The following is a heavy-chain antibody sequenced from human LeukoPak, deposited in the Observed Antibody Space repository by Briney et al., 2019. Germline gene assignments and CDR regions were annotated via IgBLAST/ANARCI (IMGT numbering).Heavy chain of an antibody. V-gene: IGHV1-18*01. Sequence: GASVKVSCKTSGYTFTTYGISWVRQAPGQGLEWMGWISAHNGNTNYAQKLQGRVTMTTDTSTSTAYMELRGLRSDGTAVYYCARVSYSSSWDSRDYYYMDVWGEGTTVTVSS. CDR3: ARVSYSSSWDSRDYYYMDV. CDR1: GYTFTTYG. J-gene: IGHJ6*03. CDR2: ISAHNGNT. D-gene: IGHD6-13*01.